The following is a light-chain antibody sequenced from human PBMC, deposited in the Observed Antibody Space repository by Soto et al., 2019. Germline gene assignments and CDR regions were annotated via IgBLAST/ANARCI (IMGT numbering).Light chain of an antibody. CDR3: NSYTTSSSLYV. CDR2: DVS. CDR1: SSDIGGYDH. J-gene: IGLJ1*01. Sequence: ALTQPASVSGSPGQSITIPCTGTSSDIGGYDHVSWYQQHPGKAPKLMVYDVSNRPSGVSDRFSGSKPANTASLTISGLQAEDEADYYCNSYTTSSSLYVFGTGTKVTVL. V-gene: IGLV2-14*03.